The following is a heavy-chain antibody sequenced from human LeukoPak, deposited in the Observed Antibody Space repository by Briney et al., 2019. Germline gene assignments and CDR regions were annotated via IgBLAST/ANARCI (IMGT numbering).Heavy chain of an antibody. Sequence: ETLSLTCSVSGGSITSGDYRWGWNRQSPGKGLEWIGSFYNRGSPYYNPSLKSRVTISLDTSKNQFSLKLTSVTAADTAIYYCAIQFDYWGPGTLVTVSS. CDR2: FYNRGSP. J-gene: IGHJ4*02. CDR1: GGSITSGDYR. V-gene: IGHV4-39*01. CDR3: AIQFDY.